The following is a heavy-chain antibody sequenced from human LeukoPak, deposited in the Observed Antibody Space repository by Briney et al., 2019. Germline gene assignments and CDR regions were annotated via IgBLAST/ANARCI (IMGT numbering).Heavy chain of an antibody. CDR1: GGSISSYY. CDR3: ARHHSYYDILTGSLEAFDI. CDR2: IYYSGST. V-gene: IGHV4-59*08. D-gene: IGHD3-9*01. Sequence: PSETLSLTCTVSGGSISSYYWSWIRQPPGKGLEWIEYIYYSGSTNYNPSLKSRVTISVDTSKNQFSLKLSSVTAADTAVYYCARHHSYYDILTGSLEAFDIWGQGTMVTVSS. J-gene: IGHJ3*02.